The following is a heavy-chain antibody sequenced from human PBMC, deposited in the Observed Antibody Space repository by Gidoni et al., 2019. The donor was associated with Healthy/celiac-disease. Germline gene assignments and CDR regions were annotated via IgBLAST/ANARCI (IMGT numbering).Heavy chain of an antibody. CDR3: AKDINLNRGIAVAGTSYYYGMDV. J-gene: IGHJ6*02. D-gene: IGHD6-19*01. CDR2: ISYDGSKK. Sequence: QVQLVESWGGVVQPGRSLRLSCAASGFTFSSYGMHCVRQAPGKGLEWVAVISYDGSKKYYADAVKGRFTIARDNSKNTLYLQMNSLRAEDTAVYYCAKDINLNRGIAVAGTSYYYGMDVWGQGTTVTVSS. CDR1: GFTFSSYG. V-gene: IGHV3-30*18.